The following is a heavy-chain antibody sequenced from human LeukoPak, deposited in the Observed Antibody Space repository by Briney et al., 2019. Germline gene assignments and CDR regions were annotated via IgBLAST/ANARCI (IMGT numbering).Heavy chain of an antibody. Sequence: PSETLSLPCTVSGGFIYSYYWRWIRQPAGKGLAWIGRVFTSGITNYNYSLKSRITMSVDPSKNQFSRKLTSVTAADTAVYSCARHGGVNREYYYYIDIWGKGTTGTVSS. D-gene: IGHD2-8*02. CDR1: GGFIYSYY. CDR3: ARHGGVNREYYYYIDI. J-gene: IGHJ6*03. CDR2: VFTSGIT. V-gene: IGHV4-4*07.